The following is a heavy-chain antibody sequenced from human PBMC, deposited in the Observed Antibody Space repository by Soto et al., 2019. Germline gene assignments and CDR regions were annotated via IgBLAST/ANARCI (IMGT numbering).Heavy chain of an antibody. V-gene: IGHV1-18*01. J-gene: IGHJ6*02. Sequence: QVQLVQSGAEVKKPGASVKVSCKASGYTFTSYGISWVRQAPGQGLEWMGWISAYNGNTNYAQKLQGRVLMTTDTSTSTAYMELRSLRSDDAAVYYCARDGVDTATGYYYGMDVWGQGTTVTVSS. CDR1: GYTFTSYG. D-gene: IGHD5-18*01. CDR3: ARDGVDTATGYYYGMDV. CDR2: ISAYNGNT.